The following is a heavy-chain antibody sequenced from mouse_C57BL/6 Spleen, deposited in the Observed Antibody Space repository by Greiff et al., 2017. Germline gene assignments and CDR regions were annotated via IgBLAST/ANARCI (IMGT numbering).Heavy chain of an antibody. D-gene: IGHD1-1*01. CDR2: INPSSGYT. CDR1: GYTFTSYW. V-gene: IGHV1-7*01. CDR3: ARLDYGSSGYFDV. Sequence: QVHVKQSGAELAKPGASVKLSCKASGYTFTSYWMHWVKQRPGQGLEWIGYINPSSGYTKYNQKFKDKATLTADKSSSTAYMQLSSLTYEDSAVYYCARLDYGSSGYFDVWGTGTTVTVSS. J-gene: IGHJ1*03.